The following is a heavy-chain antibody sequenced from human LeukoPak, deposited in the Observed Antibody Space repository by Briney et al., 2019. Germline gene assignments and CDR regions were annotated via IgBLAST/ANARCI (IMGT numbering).Heavy chain of an antibody. CDR2: IYYSGST. CDR1: GGSISSYY. Sequence: SSETLSLTCTVSGGSISSYYWSWIRQPPGKGLEWIGYIYYSGSTNYNPSLKSRVTISVDTSKNQFSLKLSSVTAADTAVYYCARVSWSPGTSYYYKDVWGKGTTVTVSS. V-gene: IGHV4-59*01. D-gene: IGHD1-1*01. CDR3: ARVSWSPGTSYYYKDV. J-gene: IGHJ6*03.